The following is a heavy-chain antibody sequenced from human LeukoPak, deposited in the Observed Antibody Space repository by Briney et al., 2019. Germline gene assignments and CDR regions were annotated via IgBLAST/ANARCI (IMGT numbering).Heavy chain of an antibody. CDR3: AKQGVVAAFYFDY. Sequence: PGGSLRLSCAASGFTFSSYGMHWVRQAPGKGLEWVAVISYDGSNKYYADSMKGRFTISRDNSKNTLYLQMNSLRAEDTAVYYCAKQGVVAAFYFDYWGQGTLVTVSS. CDR1: GFTFSSYG. CDR2: ISYDGSNK. D-gene: IGHD2-15*01. V-gene: IGHV3-30*18. J-gene: IGHJ4*02.